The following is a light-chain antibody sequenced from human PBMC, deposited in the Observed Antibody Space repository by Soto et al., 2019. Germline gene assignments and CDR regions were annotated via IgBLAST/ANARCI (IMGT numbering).Light chain of an antibody. V-gene: IGKV1-39*01. CDR3: QQANCFPLT. J-gene: IGKJ4*01. CDR2: AAS. Sequence: DLHMTQSPSSLSASVGYRVTITCRASQIINGYLNWYQQKPGKAPRLLIYAASSLQSGVPSRFSGSGSGTDFTLTISSLQPEDFATYYCQQANCFPLTFGGGTKVDIK. CDR1: QIINGY.